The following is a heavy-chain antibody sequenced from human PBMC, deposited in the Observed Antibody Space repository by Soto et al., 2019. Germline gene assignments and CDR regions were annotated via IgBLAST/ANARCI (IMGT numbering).Heavy chain of an antibody. V-gene: IGHV3-66*01. CDR3: ARTDIVVGPGAFDI. Sequence: GESLKISCAASGFTVSSNYMSWVRQAPGKGLEWVSVIYSGGSTYYADSVKGRFTISRDNSKNTLYLQMNSLRAEDTAVYYCARTDIVVGPGAFDIWGQGTMVTVSS. CDR1: GFTVSSNY. CDR2: IYSGGST. D-gene: IGHD2-2*01. J-gene: IGHJ3*02.